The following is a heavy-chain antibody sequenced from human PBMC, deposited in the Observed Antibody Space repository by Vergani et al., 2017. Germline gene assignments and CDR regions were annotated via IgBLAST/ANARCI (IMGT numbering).Heavy chain of an antibody. CDR2: ISSSYSTI. CDR1: GFTFSSYS. J-gene: IGHJ4*02. D-gene: IGHD2-15*01. V-gene: IGHV3-48*02. Sequence: EVQLVESGGGLVQPGGSLRLSCAASGFTFSSYSMNWVRQAPGKGLEWVSYISSSYSTIHYADPVKGRFTISRDNAKNALYLQMNSLRDEDTAVYYCAGDPRGRVYYFDYWGQGTLVTVSS. CDR3: AGDPRGRVYYFDY.